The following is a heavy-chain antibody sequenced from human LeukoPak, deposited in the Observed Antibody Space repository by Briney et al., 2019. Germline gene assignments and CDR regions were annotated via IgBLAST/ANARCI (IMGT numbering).Heavy chain of an antibody. CDR3: ARVIVGATTYYFDY. CDR1: GGSISSYY. Sequence: SSETLSLTCTVSGGSISSYYWSWIRQPAGKGLEWIGRIYTSGSTNYNPSLKSRVTMSVDTSKNQFSLKLSSVTAADTAVYYCARVIVGATTYYFDYWGQGTLVTVSS. D-gene: IGHD1-26*01. J-gene: IGHJ4*02. CDR2: IYTSGST. V-gene: IGHV4-4*07.